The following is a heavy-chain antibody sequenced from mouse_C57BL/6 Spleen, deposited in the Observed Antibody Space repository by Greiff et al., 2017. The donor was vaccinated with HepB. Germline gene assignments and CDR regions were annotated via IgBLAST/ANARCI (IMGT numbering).Heavy chain of an antibody. CDR1: GYTFTSYT. CDR2: INPSSGYT. J-gene: IGHJ3*01. Sequence: VKLMESGAELARPGASVKMSCKASGYTFTSYTMHWVKQRPGQGLEWIGYINPSSGYTKYNQKFKDKATLTADKSSSTAYMQLSSLTSEDSAVYYCAREGNGNWFAYWGQGTLVTVSA. V-gene: IGHV1-4*01. CDR3: AREGNGNWFAY. D-gene: IGHD2-1*01.